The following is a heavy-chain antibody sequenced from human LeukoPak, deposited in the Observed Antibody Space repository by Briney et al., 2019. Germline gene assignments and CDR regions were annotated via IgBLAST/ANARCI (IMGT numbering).Heavy chain of an antibody. J-gene: IGHJ4*02. D-gene: IGHD3-22*01. CDR1: GFTFSGSA. V-gene: IGHV3-73*01. CDR2: IRSKANSYAT. Sequence: PGGSLRLSCAASGFTFSGSAMHWVRQASGKGLEWVGRIRSKANSYATAYAASVKGRFTIPRDDSKNTAYLQMNSLKTEDTAVYYCTRHGNAIYYDSSGAKGYWGQGTLVTVSS. CDR3: TRHGNAIYYDSSGAKGY.